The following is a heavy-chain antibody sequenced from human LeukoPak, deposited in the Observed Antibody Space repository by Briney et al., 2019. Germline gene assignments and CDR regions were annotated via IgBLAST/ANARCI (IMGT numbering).Heavy chain of an antibody. J-gene: IGHJ5*02. CDR3: ARDCGYCSGGSCYSWFDP. V-gene: IGHV3-11*05. CDR2: ISSSSSYT. CDR1: GFTFSDYY. Sequence: KPGGSLRLSCAASGFTFSDYYMSWIRQAPGKGLEWVSYISSSSSYTNYADSVKGRFTISRDNAKNSLYLQMNSLRAEDTAVYYCARDCGYCSGGSCYSWFDPWGQGTLVTVSS. D-gene: IGHD2-15*01.